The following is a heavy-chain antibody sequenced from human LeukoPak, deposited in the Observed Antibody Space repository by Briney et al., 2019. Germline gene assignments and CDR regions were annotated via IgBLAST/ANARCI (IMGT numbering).Heavy chain of an antibody. J-gene: IGHJ4*02. CDR1: GFTFSSYS. V-gene: IGHV3-21*01. D-gene: IGHD3-22*01. Sequence: GSLRLSCAASGFTFSSYSMNWIRQAPGKGLEWVSSISSSSSYIYYADSVKGRFTISRDNAKNSLYLQMNSLRAEDTAVYYCARDKGGYYDSSGYYNFDYWGQGTLVTVSS. CDR3: ARDKGGYYDSSGYYNFDY. CDR2: ISSSSSYI.